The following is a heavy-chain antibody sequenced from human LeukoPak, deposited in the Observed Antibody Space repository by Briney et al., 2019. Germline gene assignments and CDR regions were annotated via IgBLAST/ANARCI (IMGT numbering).Heavy chain of an antibody. D-gene: IGHD6-13*01. Sequence: PSETLSLTCTVPGGSISSSSYYWGWIRQPPGKGLEWIGSIYYSGSTYYNPSLKSRVTISVDTSKNQFSLKLSSVTAADTAVYYCARGDSSSWYYFDYWGQGTLVTVSS. CDR2: IYYSGST. CDR3: ARGDSSSWYYFDY. CDR1: GGSISSSSYY. V-gene: IGHV4-39*07. J-gene: IGHJ4*02.